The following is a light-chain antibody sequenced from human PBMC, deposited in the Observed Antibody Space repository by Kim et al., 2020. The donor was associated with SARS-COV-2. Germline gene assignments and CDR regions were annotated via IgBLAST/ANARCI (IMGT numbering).Light chain of an antibody. CDR3: SSITSSSTGV. CDR2: DVS. CDR1: SSDIGGYNY. V-gene: IGLV2-14*04. J-gene: IGLJ2*01. Sequence: GQSITISCTGTSSDIGGYNYDSWYQQHPGKAPKLMIYDVSKRSSGVSNRFSGSKSGNTASLTNSGLQAEDEADYYCSSITSSSTGVFGGGTQLTVL.